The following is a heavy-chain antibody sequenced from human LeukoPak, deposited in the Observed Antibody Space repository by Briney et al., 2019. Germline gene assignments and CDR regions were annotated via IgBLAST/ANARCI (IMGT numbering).Heavy chain of an antibody. V-gene: IGHV3-48*01. J-gene: IGHJ6*03. D-gene: IGHD3-10*01. Sequence: PGGSLRLSCAASGFTFSKNSINWVRQAPGKGLEWVSYISSSSSTIYYADSVKGRFTISRDNAKNSLYLQMNSLRAEDTAVYYCARVHYGSGSFYIGTFDGYYYYYMDVWGKGTTVTVSS. CDR3: ARVHYGSGSFYIGTFDGYYYYYMDV. CDR2: ISSSSSTI. CDR1: GFTFSKNS.